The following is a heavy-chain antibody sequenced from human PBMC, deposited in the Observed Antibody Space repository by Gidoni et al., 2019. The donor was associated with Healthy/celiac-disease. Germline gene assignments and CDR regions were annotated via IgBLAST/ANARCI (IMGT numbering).Heavy chain of an antibody. CDR2: IGGSGGST. CDR3: AKDLRFGELFNY. Sequence: EVQLVESGGGVVQPGGSLRLSCAASGFTFSSYAMGWVRQAPGKGRGGGSGIGGSGGSTEYAGAVKGRFAISRDNSKDTRYLQMNSLRAGDTAVYYCAKDLRFGELFNYWGQGTLVTVSS. J-gene: IGHJ4*02. D-gene: IGHD3-10*01. CDR1: GFTFSSYA. V-gene: IGHV3-23*04.